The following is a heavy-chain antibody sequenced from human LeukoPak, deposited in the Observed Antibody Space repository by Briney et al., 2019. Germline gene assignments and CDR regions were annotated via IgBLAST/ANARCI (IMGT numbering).Heavy chain of an antibody. D-gene: IGHD3-22*01. CDR2: IKLDGSEE. CDR3: VRDPYDNSGYSFGAFDI. Sequence: SGGSLRLSCAASGFTFSTSWLTWVRQAPGKGLAWVGNIKLDGSEEYYVDSVKGRFTISRDNAKNSLHQQMNTLRVEDTAVYYCVRDPYDNSGYSFGAFDIWGQGALVTVSS. CDR1: GFTFSTSW. J-gene: IGHJ3*02. V-gene: IGHV3-7*01.